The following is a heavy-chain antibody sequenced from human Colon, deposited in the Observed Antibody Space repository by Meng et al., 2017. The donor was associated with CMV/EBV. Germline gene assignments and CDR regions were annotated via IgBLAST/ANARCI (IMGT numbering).Heavy chain of an antibody. V-gene: IGHV1-69*17. D-gene: IGHD4-17*01. CDR2: IIPIVNLP. J-gene: IGHJ4*02. CDR3: ARDLSGSLVTTIDFDY. CDR1: EGTFSTYN. Sequence: SVKVSCQLSEGTFSTYNINWVRQAPGQGREWMGAIIPIVNLPTYAQKFQGRVPMTADKSTSTAYMELSSLRSEDTAMYYCARDLSGSLVTTIDFDYWGQGTLVTVSS.